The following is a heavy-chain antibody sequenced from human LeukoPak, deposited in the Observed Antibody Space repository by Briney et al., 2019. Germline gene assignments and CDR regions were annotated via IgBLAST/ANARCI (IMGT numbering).Heavy chain of an antibody. CDR2: IKQDGSEK. CDR3: ARVRAAATDY. Sequence: HPGGSLRLSCAASGFTFSSYWMSWVRQAPGKGLEWMANIKQDGSEKFYVDSVKGRFTISRDNAKSSLYLQMNSLRAEDTAVYYCARVRAAATDYWGQGTLVTVSS. CDR1: GFTFSSYW. V-gene: IGHV3-7*01. J-gene: IGHJ4*02. D-gene: IGHD2-15*01.